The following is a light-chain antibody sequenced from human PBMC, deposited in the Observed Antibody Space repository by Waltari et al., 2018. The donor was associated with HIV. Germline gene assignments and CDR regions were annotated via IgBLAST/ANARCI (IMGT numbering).Light chain of an antibody. J-gene: IGLJ2*01. V-gene: IGLV7-46*01. CDR2: DAN. CDR3: LLSYRGARPAI. Sequence: QAVVTQEPALTVSPGGTVTLTCGSSSGPVTSGHHPHWFQQKPGQAPRALIYDANNRQSWTPARFSGSLLGGKAALTLSDAQPEDEADYFCLLSYRGARPAIFGGGTKLSVL. CDR1: SGPVTSGHH.